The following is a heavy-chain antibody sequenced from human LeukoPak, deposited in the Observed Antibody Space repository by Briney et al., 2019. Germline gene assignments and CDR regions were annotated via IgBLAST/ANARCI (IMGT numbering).Heavy chain of an antibody. CDR2: ISWNSGSI. Sequence: PGRSLRLSCAASGFTFDDYGMHWVRQAPGKGLEWVSGISWNSGSIGYADSVKGRFTISRDNAKNSLYLQMNSLRAEDTALYYCAKDNSYKGIVAAGEGLRWGQGTLVTVSS. CDR1: GFTFDDYG. D-gene: IGHD6-13*01. V-gene: IGHV3-9*01. CDR3: AKDNSYKGIVAAGEGLR. J-gene: IGHJ4*02.